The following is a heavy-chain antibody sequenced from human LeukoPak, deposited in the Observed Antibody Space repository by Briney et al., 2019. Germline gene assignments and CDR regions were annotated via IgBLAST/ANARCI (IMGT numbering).Heavy chain of an antibody. J-gene: IGHJ4*02. CDR1: GGPISSSSYY. D-gene: IGHD6-19*01. CDR3: ARTYSSGWYEIFDY. CDR2: VFYTGYT. Sequence: SETLSLTCTVSGGPISSSSYYWGWIRQPPGKGLEWIGYVFYTGYTHYNPSLKSRVTISVDTSKNQFSLKLSSVTAADTAVYYCARTYSSGWYEIFDYWGQGTLVTVSS. V-gene: IGHV4-61*05.